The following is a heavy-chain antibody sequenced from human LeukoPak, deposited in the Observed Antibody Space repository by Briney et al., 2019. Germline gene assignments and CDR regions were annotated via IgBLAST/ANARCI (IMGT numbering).Heavy chain of an antibody. D-gene: IGHD2-2*01. J-gene: IGHJ6*03. CDR3: ARGFEVPAAISYYYMDV. CDR2: INHSGST. V-gene: IGHV4-34*01. CDR1: GGSFSGYY. Sequence: SETLSLTCAVYGGSFSGYYWSWIRQPPGKGLEWIGEINHSGSTNYNPSLKSRVTISVGTSKNQFSLKLSSVTAADTAVYYCARGFEVPAAISYYYMDVWGKGTTVTVSS.